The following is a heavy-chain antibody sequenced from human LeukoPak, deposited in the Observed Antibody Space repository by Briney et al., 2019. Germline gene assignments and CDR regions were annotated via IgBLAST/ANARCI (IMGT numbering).Heavy chain of an antibody. CDR3: ARPSAMPWDYYYMDV. CDR1: GFTFSSYW. V-gene: IGHV3-7*01. J-gene: IGHJ6*03. CDR2: IKQDGSEK. D-gene: IGHD2-2*01. Sequence: GGSLRLSCAASGFTFSSYWMSWVRQAPGKGLEWVANIKQDGSEKYYVDSVKGRFTISRDNAKNSLYLQMNSLRAEDTAVYYCARPSAMPWDYYYMDVWGKGTTVTVSS.